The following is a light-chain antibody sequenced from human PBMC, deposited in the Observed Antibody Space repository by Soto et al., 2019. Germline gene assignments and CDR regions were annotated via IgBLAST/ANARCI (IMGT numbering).Light chain of an antibody. J-gene: IGKJ2*01. CDR3: QQYNIWPPFT. V-gene: IGKV3-15*01. CDR2: GAS. CDR1: QSIGIH. Sequence: IIMTQSPAALSVSPGERATLSCRASQSIGIHLAWYQQQPGQAPRLLIYGASTRATGIPDRFSGGGSGTEFTLTISSLQSEDFALYYCQQYNIWPPFTFGQGTKVDI.